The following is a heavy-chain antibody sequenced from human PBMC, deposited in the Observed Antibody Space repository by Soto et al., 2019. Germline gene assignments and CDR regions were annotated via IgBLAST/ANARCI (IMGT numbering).Heavy chain of an antibody. CDR1: GFTLSSYS. Sequence: EVQLVESGGGLVKPGVSLRLSCAASGFTLSSYSMNWVRQAPGKGLEWVSSISSSSSYIYYADSVKGRFTISRANAKNSLYLKMNSLRAEDTAVYYCARRRFGDYWGQGTLVTVSS. CDR2: ISSSSSYI. J-gene: IGHJ4*02. D-gene: IGHD3-3*01. CDR3: ARRRFGDY. V-gene: IGHV3-21*01.